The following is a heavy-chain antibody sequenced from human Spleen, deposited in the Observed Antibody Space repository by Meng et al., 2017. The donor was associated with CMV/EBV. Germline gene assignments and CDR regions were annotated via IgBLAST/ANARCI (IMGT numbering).Heavy chain of an antibody. J-gene: IGHJ4*02. CDR3: ARDPYSGSYIPDY. CDR1: GFRFSSYE. CDR2: ISSGGSSI. Sequence: GGSLRLTCAASGFRFSSYEMNWVRQAPGKGLEWVSHISSGGSSIYYADSVRGRFIISRDNAKNSLYLQMNSLRVEDTAVYYRARDPYSGSYIPDYWGQGTLVTVSS. V-gene: IGHV3-48*03. D-gene: IGHD1-26*01.